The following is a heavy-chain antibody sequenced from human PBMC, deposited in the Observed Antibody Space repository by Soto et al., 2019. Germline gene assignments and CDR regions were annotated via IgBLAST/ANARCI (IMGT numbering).Heavy chain of an antibody. Sequence: QVQLQESGPGLVKPSQTLSLTCTVSGGSISSAYYYWSWIRQPPGKGLEWIGHIYDSGRTYSNPSIKSQVTISMDTSKNQFSLKLSSVTAADTAVYYCARGPSGDKVDYWGQGTLVTVSS. D-gene: IGHD7-27*01. CDR3: ARGPSGDKVDY. CDR1: GGSISSAYYY. J-gene: IGHJ4*02. V-gene: IGHV4-30-4*01. CDR2: IYDSGRT.